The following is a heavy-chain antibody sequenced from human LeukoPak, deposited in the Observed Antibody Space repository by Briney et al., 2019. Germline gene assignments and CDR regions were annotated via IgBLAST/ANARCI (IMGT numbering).Heavy chain of an antibody. Sequence: GGSLRLSCAASGFTFSDYYMSWIRQAPGKGLEWVSYISSSSGYTNYADSVKGRFTISRDSAKNSLYLQMNSLRDEDTAVYYCATEKAFAFDIWGQGTVVTVSS. CDR3: ATEKAFAFDI. CDR1: GFTFSDYY. V-gene: IGHV3-11*06. CDR2: ISSSSGYT. J-gene: IGHJ3*02.